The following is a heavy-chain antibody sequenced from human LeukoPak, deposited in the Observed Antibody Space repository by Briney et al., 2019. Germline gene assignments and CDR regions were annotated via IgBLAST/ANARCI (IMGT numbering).Heavy chain of an antibody. CDR1: GGSISSYY. CDR3: ARQGSGGRAFDS. V-gene: IGHV4-59*08. D-gene: IGHD1-26*01. Sequence: PSETLSLTCIVSGGSISSYYWSWIRQPPGKGLEWIGYIYSSGSTNSNPSLKSRVTISVVTSKSQFSLKMTSVTAADTAVYYCARQGSGGRAFDSWGQGTMVTVSS. CDR2: IYSSGST. J-gene: IGHJ3*02.